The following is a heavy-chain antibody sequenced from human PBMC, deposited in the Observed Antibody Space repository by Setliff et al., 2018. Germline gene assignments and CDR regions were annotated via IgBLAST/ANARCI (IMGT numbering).Heavy chain of an antibody. J-gene: IGHJ5*01. D-gene: IGHD4-17*01. CDR2: IYTSGST. Sequence: PSETLSLTCTVSGGSVSSGSYYWSWIRQPAGKGLEWIGRIYTSGSTNYNPSLKSRVAISVDTSKNQFSLRAEDTAKYYCAKDPNGDYIGAFDSWGRGTLVTVSS. V-gene: IGHV4-61*02. CDR1: GGSVSSGSYY. CDR3: AKDPNGDYIGAFDS.